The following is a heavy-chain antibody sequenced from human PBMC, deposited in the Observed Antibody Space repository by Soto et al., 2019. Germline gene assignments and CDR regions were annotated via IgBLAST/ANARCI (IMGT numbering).Heavy chain of an antibody. CDR3: ARGVSAWTPNGVDV. J-gene: IGHJ6*02. CDR2: IWYDGSNK. D-gene: IGHD6-19*01. V-gene: IGHV3-33*01. Sequence: PGGSLRLSCAASGFTFSSYGVHWVRQAPGKGLEWVAVIWYDGSNKYYADSVKGRFTISRDNSKNTLYLQMNSLRAEDTAVYYWARGVSAWTPNGVDVWGQGTTVTVSS. CDR1: GFTFSSYG.